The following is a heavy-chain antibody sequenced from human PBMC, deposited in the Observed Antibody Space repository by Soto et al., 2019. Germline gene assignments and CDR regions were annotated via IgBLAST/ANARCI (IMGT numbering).Heavy chain of an antibody. Sequence: QVQLVQSGAEVKKPGASVKVSCKASDYTFTYYGISWVRQAPGQGLEWMGWISTYNGNTNYAQNLQGRVTIPTDTYTITAHTELRRLTSDDAALYYCARATQRITTTALVTPSFDYWGQGPLVTVSS. D-gene: IGHD3-22*01. V-gene: IGHV1-18*01. CDR1: DYTFTYYG. CDR3: ARATQRITTTALVTPSFDY. J-gene: IGHJ4*02. CDR2: ISTYNGNT.